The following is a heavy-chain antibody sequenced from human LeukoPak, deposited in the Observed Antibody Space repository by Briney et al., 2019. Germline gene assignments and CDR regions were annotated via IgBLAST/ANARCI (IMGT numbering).Heavy chain of an antibody. Sequence: PSETLSLTCTVSGGSISSYYWSWIRQPPGKGLEWIGHIYYSGSTNYNPSLKSRVTISVDTSKNQFSLKLSSVTAADTAVYYCARGNGYSGYDPPSYYYYGMDVWGQGTTVTVSS. D-gene: IGHD5-12*01. J-gene: IGHJ6*02. V-gene: IGHV4-59*01. CDR1: GGSISSYY. CDR2: IYYSGST. CDR3: ARGNGYSGYDPPSYYYYGMDV.